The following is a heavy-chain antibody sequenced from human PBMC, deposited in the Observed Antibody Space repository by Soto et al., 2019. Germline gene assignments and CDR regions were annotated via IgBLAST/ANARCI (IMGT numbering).Heavy chain of an antibody. CDR3: ARSRYMDV. Sequence: ASVKFSCKASGYTFTSYGISWVRQAPGQVLECMVWISAYNGNTNYXXKLQGRVXXTTDTSTSTAXMELRXLRSDDTAVYYCARSRYMDVWDKGTTVTVSS. J-gene: IGHJ6*03. CDR2: ISAYNGNT. V-gene: IGHV1-18*01. CDR1: GYTFTSYG.